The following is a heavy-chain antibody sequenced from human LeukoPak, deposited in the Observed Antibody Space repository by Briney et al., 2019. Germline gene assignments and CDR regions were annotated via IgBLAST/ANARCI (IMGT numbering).Heavy chain of an antibody. J-gene: IGHJ4*02. D-gene: IGHD2-15*01. V-gene: IGHV4-59*01. Sequence: SETLPLTCTVSGGSISSYYWSWIRQPPGKGLEWIGYIYYSGSTNYNPSLKSRVTISVDTSKNQFSLKLSSVTAADTAVYYCARPYCSGGSCYYSNWGQGTLVTVSS. CDR1: GGSISSYY. CDR2: IYYSGST. CDR3: ARPYCSGGSCYYSN.